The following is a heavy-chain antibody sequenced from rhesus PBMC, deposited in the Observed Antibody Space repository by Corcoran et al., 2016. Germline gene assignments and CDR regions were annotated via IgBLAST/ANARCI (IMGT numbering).Heavy chain of an antibody. CDR2: ISISCGSN. Sequence: QLQLQESGPGPVKPSETLSLTCAVSGGSISSHYVSWSRPPPGTGLVGIGSISISCGSNQYKSSLKSRVTISTNTSKNQLSLKLISVTAADTAVYFCARGSIIGRPNYYGFDSWGQGVVVTVSS. D-gene: IGHD1-26*01. V-gene: IGHV4-173*01. J-gene: IGHJ6*01. CDR1: GGSISSHY. CDR3: ARGSIIGRPNYYGFDS.